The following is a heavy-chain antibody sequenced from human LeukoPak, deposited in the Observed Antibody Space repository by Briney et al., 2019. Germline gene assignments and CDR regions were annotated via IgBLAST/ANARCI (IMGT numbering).Heavy chain of an antibody. CDR2: INPSGGST. J-gene: IGHJ3*02. CDR3: ARVVVGDIAAFDI. D-gene: IGHD4-17*01. Sequence: ASVKVSCKASGYTFTSYYMHWVRRAPGQGLEWMGIINPSGGSTSYAQKFQGRVTMTRDTSTSTVYMELSSLRSEDTAVYYCARVVVGDIAAFDIWGQGTMVTVSS. CDR1: GYTFTSYY. V-gene: IGHV1-46*01.